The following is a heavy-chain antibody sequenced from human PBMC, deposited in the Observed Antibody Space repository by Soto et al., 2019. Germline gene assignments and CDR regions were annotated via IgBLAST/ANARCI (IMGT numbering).Heavy chain of an antibody. D-gene: IGHD3-10*01. CDR2: INAGNGET. Sequence: ASVKVSCKASGGTFSSYAISWVRQAPGQGLEWMGWINAGNGETKYAQKFQGRVTITRDTSARSSYMELSSLRSEDTAVYYCARFVVRGLILKSWFDPWGQGTLVTVSS. CDR3: ARFVVRGLILKSWFDP. V-gene: IGHV1-3*01. CDR1: GGTFSSYA. J-gene: IGHJ5*02.